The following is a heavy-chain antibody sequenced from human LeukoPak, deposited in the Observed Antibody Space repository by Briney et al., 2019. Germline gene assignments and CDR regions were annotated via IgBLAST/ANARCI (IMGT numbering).Heavy chain of an antibody. J-gene: IGHJ4*02. Sequence: GGSLRFSCAASGFTFSNYAMSWVRQAPGKGLEWVSGINVSGGSTFYADSVRGRFTISRDNSKNTLYLQMNSLRAEDTAVYYCAKDQYCTSTSCYVGYWGQGTLVTVSS. V-gene: IGHV3-23*01. CDR3: AKDQYCTSTSCYVGY. CDR2: INVSGGST. D-gene: IGHD2-2*01. CDR1: GFTFSNYA.